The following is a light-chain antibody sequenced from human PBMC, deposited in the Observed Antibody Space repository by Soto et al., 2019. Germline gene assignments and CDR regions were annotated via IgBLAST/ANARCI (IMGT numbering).Light chain of an antibody. J-gene: IGKJ1*01. CDR1: QSVSSN. CDR3: QQYSNWPWT. CDR2: GAS. Sequence: EIVMTQSPATLSVSPGERATLSCRASQSVSSNLAWYQQKPGQAPRLLIYGASTRATGIPARFSGSGSETEFTITISSLQAEGFAVYYCQQYSNWPWTFGQGTRVEIK. V-gene: IGKV3-15*01.